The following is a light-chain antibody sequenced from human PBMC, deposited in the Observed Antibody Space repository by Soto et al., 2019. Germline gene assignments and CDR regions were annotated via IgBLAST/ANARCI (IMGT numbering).Light chain of an antibody. CDR1: QSVTSNY. CDR2: RAS. J-gene: IGKJ4*01. Sequence: PGERATLSCRASQSVTSNYLAWYQQKFGQAPRLLIYRASTRATGIPDRFSGSGSGTDFSLIISSLEPEDSAVYYCQQYAASPLNFGGGTKLEI. CDR3: QQYAASPLN. V-gene: IGKV3-20*01.